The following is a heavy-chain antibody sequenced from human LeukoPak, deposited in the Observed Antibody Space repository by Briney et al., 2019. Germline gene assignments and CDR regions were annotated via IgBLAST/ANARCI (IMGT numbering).Heavy chain of an antibody. J-gene: IGHJ6*03. V-gene: IGHV4-38-2*02. CDR2: IYHSGST. CDR3: AGARGYYYYMDV. Sequence: SETLSLTCTVSGYSISSGYYWGWIRQPPGKGLEWIGSIYHSGSTNYNPSLKSRVTMSVDTSKNQFSLKLSSVTAADTAVYYCAGARGYYYYMDVWGKGTTVTVSS. CDR1: GYSISSGYY. D-gene: IGHD3-10*01.